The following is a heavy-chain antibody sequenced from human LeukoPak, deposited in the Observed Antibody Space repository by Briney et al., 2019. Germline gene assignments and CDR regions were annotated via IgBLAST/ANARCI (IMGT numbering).Heavy chain of an antibody. CDR1: GFHFSSYA. V-gene: IGHV3-23*01. J-gene: IGHJ6*02. Sequence: GGSLRLSCAASGFHFSSYAMIWVRQAPGKGLEWVSAISGSGGSTYYADSVKGRFTISRDNSKNTLYLQMNSLRAEDTAVYYCAKGDSTVTTGPYYYGMDVWGQGTTVTVSS. CDR3: AKGDSTVTTGPYYYGMDV. CDR2: ISGSGGST. D-gene: IGHD4-17*01.